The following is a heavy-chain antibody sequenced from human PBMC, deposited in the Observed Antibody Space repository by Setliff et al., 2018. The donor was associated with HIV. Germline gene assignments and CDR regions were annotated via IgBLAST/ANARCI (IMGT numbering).Heavy chain of an antibody. CDR3: ARVQQQLLQEDDYFDY. V-gene: IGHV3-30*03. CDR1: RTTFSGYG. D-gene: IGHD6-13*01. J-gene: IGHJ4*02. Sequence: GGSLRLSCRGFRTTFSGYGLNWVRQAPGKGLEWVAVISFDGSSKYYADSVKGRFTISRDNSEGTLYLKANSLRPEDTAVYYCARVQQQLLQEDDYFDYWGQGTLVTVSS. CDR2: ISFDGSSK.